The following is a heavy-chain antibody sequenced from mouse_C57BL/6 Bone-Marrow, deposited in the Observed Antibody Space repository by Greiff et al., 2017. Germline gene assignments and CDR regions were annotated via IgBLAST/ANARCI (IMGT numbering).Heavy chain of an antibody. V-gene: IGHV1-15*01. D-gene: IGHD1-1*01. J-gene: IGHJ1*03. Sequence: QVQLQQSGAELVRPGASVTLSCKASGYTFTDYEMHWVKQTPVHGLEWIGAIDPETGGTAYNQKFKGKAILTADKSSSTAYMELRSLTSEDSAVYYCTIGGLTTVGYFDVWGTGTTVTVSS. CDR2: IDPETGGT. CDR1: GYTFTDYE. CDR3: TIGGLTTVGYFDV.